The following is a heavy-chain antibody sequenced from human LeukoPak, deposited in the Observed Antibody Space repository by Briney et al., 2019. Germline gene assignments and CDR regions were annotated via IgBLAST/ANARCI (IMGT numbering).Heavy chain of an antibody. J-gene: IGHJ4*02. V-gene: IGHV4-34*01. D-gene: IGHD2-2*01. Sequence: SETLSLTCTVSGGSISSYYWSWIRQPPGKGLEWIGEINHSGSTNYNPSLKSRVTISVDTSKNQFSLKLSSVTAADTAVYYCARGGGQRYCSSTSCPRRVFDYWGQGTLVTVSS. CDR3: ARGGGQRYCSSTSCPRRVFDY. CDR1: GGSISSYY. CDR2: INHSGST.